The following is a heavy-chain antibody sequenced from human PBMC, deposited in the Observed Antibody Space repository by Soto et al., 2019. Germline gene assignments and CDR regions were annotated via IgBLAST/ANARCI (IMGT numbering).Heavy chain of an antibody. V-gene: IGHV4-59*01. Sequence: SETLSLTCTVSGGSISSYYWSWIRQPPGKGLEWIGYIYYSGSTNYNPSLKSRVTISVDTSKNQFSLKLSSVTAADTAVYYCAREDRFKAAARYYYYGMDVWGQGTTVTVSS. D-gene: IGHD6-13*01. J-gene: IGHJ6*02. CDR2: IYYSGST. CDR3: AREDRFKAAARYYYYGMDV. CDR1: GGSISSYY.